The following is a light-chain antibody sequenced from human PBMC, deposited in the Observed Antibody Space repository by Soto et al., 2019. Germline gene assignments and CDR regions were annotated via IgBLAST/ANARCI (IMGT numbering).Light chain of an antibody. CDR1: SGHSSYA. J-gene: IGLJ1*01. CDR3: QTWGTGIHV. CDR2: LNSDGSH. V-gene: IGLV4-69*01. Sequence: QPVLTQSPSASASLGASVKLTCTLSSGHSSYAIAWHQQQPEKGPRHLMKLNSDGSHSRGDGIPDRFSGSSSGAERYLTLSSLQSEDEADYYCQTWGTGIHVFGTGTKLTVL.